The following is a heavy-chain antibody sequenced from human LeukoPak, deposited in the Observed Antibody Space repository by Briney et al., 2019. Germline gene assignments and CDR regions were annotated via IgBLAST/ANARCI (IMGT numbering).Heavy chain of an antibody. V-gene: IGHV3-74*01. D-gene: IGHD1-26*01. CDR3: ASKNGSF. Sequence: GGSLRLSCAASGFTFSNYWMHWVRQGPGKGLVWVSRINGDGTSTSYADSVKGRFTISRDNAKTTVYLQMDSLRAEDTAVYYCASKNGSFWGQGTLVTVSP. CDR2: INGDGTST. J-gene: IGHJ4*02. CDR1: GFTFSNYW.